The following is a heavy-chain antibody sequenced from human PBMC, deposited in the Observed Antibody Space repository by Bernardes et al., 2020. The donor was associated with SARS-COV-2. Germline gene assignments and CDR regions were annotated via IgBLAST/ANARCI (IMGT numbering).Heavy chain of an antibody. CDR2: IRSGGSGI. CDR1: DFPFNRHS. CDR3: ARGSAAGTSIDF. J-gene: IGHJ4*02. Sequence: GGSLRLSCAASDFPFNRHSMNWVRQAPGKGLEWVACIRSGGSGIYYVDSVKGRFTISRDNARNSLFLQMNSLRADDTAVYYCARGSAAGTSIDFWGQGTPVTVSS. V-gene: IGHV3-21*01. D-gene: IGHD6-13*01.